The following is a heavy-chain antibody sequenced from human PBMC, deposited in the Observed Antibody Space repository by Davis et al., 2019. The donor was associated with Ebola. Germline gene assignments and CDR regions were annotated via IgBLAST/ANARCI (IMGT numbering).Heavy chain of an antibody. V-gene: IGHV3-21*01. CDR2: ISSSSSYI. CDR1: GFTFSSYS. D-gene: IGHD2-2*01. Sequence: PGGSLRLSCAASGFTFSSYSMNWVRQAPGKGLEWVSSISSSSSYIYYADSVKGRFTISRDNAKNSLYLQMNSLRAEDTAVYYCARVLKGISSRSYCSSTSCYAVYYYMDVWGKGTTVTVSS. J-gene: IGHJ6*03. CDR3: ARVLKGISSRSYCSSTSCYAVYYYMDV.